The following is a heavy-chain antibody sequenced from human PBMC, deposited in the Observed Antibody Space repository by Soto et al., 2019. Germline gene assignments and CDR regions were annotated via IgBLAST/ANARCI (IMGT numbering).Heavy chain of an antibody. V-gene: IGHV3-53*01. D-gene: IGHD3-22*01. J-gene: IGHJ3*02. CDR3: ARGPKIYYGSSGYSWLDAFDI. CDR1: GFTVSSNY. CDR2: IYSGGST. Sequence: GGSLRLSCAASGFTVSSNYMSWVRQAPGKGLEWVSVIYSGGSTYYADCVKGRFTISRDNSKNTLYLQMNSLRAEDTAVYYCARGPKIYYGSSGYSWLDAFDIWGQGTMVTVSS.